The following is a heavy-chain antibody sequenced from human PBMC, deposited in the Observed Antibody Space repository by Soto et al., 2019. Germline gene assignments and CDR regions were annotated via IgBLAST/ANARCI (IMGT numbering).Heavy chain of an antibody. V-gene: IGHV4-39*01. D-gene: IGHD1-26*01. CDR2: IYYSGST. Sequence: SETLSPTCTVSGGSISSSSYYWGWIRQPPGKGLEWIGSIYYSGSTYYNPSLKSRVTISVDTSKNQFSLKLSSVTAADTAVYYCARLRGSYFLYYGMDVWGQGTTVTVSS. J-gene: IGHJ6*02. CDR3: ARLRGSYFLYYGMDV. CDR1: GGSISSSSYY.